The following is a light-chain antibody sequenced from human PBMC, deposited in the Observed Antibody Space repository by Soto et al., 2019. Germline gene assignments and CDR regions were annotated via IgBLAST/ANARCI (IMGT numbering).Light chain of an antibody. CDR2: DVS. J-gene: IGLJ3*02. CDR1: SSDVGGYNY. V-gene: IGLV2-14*01. CDR3: SSYTSSSAVV. Sequence: QSALTQPASVSGSPGQSITISCTGTSSDVGGYNYVSWYQQYPGKAPKLMIYDVSNRPSGVYNRFSGSKSGNTASLTISGLQAEDEGYYYCSSYTSSSAVVFGGGNKLTVL.